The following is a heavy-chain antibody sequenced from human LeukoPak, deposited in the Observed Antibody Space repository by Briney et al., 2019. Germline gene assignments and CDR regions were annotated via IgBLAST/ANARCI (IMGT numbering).Heavy chain of an antibody. J-gene: IGHJ3*02. Sequence: PSETLSLTCTVSGGSISSYYWSWIRQPPGKGLEWIGYIYYSGSTNYNPSLKSRVTISVDTSKNQFSLKLSSVTAADTAVYYCARESPNWGTRAFDIWGQGTIVTVSS. CDR3: ARESPNWGTRAFDI. V-gene: IGHV4-59*01. D-gene: IGHD7-27*01. CDR2: IYYSGST. CDR1: GGSISSYY.